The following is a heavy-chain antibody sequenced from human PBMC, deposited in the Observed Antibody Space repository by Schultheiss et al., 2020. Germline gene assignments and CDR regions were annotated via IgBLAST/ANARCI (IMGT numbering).Heavy chain of an antibody. J-gene: IGHJ6*02. D-gene: IGHD3-3*01. CDR3: ARGNYDFWSGLDYYGMDV. Sequence: SETLSLTCTVSGGSISSSTYYWGWIRQPPGKGLEWIGRIYTSGSTNYNPSLKSRVTISVDTSKNQFSLKLSSVTAADTAVYYCARGNYDFWSGLDYYGMDVWGQGTTVTVSS. V-gene: IGHV4-39*07. CDR1: GGSISSSTYY. CDR2: IYTSGST.